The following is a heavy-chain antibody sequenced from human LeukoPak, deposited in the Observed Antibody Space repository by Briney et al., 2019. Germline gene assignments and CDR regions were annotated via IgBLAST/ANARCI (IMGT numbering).Heavy chain of an antibody. CDR3: ARANYYGSGPYYYYMDV. J-gene: IGHJ6*03. CDR1: GGSISSYY. CDR2: MYSSGST. V-gene: IGHV4-59*01. D-gene: IGHD3-10*01. Sequence: SETLSLTCTVSGGSISSYYWTWIRQPPGKGLEWIGYMYSSGSTNYNPSLKSRVTISVDMSKNQFSLKLSSLTAADTAVYCCARANYYGSGPYYYYMDVWGKGTTVTVSS.